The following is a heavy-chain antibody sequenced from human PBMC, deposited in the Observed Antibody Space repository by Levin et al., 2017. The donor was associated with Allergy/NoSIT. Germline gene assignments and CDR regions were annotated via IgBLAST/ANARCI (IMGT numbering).Heavy chain of an antibody. CDR1: GFTFSKAW. CDR3: TTDAGVAVAPVFQH. J-gene: IGHJ1*01. D-gene: IGHD3-3*01. CDR2: IKSKSDGGTT. V-gene: IGHV3-15*01. Sequence: LSLTCAASGFTFSKAWMSWVRQAPGKGLEWVGRIKSKSDGGTTDYAAPVKGRFTISRDDSKNTLFVQMSSLKVEDTGVYYCTTDAGVAVAPVFQHWGQGTLVTVPS.